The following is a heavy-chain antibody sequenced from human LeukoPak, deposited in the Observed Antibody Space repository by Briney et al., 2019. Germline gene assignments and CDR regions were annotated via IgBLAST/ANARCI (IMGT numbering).Heavy chain of an antibody. CDR3: ARESYGYDFWFDH. CDR2: IYYSGST. D-gene: IGHD5-18*01. CDR1: GGSISSYY. V-gene: IGHV4-59*01. Sequence: SETLSLTCTVSGGSISSYYWSWIRQPPGKGLEWIGYIYYSGSTNYNPSLKSRVTISVDTSKNQFSLKLSSVTAADTAVYYCARESYGYDFWFDHWGQGTLVTVSS. J-gene: IGHJ5*02.